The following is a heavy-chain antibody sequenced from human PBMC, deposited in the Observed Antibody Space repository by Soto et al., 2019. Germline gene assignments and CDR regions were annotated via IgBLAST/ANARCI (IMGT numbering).Heavy chain of an antibody. V-gene: IGHV3-30-3*01. D-gene: IGHD6-13*01. CDR3: ARDSGYSSSWNWFDP. CDR2: ISYDGSNK. Sequence: GGSLRLSCAASGFTFSSYAMHWVRQAPGKGLEWVAVISYDGSNKYYADSVKGRFTISRDNSKNTLYLQMNSLRAEDTAVYYCARDSGYSSSWNWFDPWGQGTLVTVSS. J-gene: IGHJ5*02. CDR1: GFTFSSYA.